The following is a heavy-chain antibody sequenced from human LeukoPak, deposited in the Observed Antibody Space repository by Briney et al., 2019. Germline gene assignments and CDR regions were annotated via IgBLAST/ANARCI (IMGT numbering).Heavy chain of an antibody. CDR2: IRYDGSNK. CDR1: GFTFSSYS. D-gene: IGHD1-14*01. V-gene: IGHV3-33*08. Sequence: GGSLRLSCAASGFTFSSYSMNWVRQAPGKGLEWVAFIRYDGSNKYYADSVKGRFTITRDNSKNTLYLQMNSLRAEDTAVYYCARRGTLAGGRYYIDYWGQGTLVTVSS. J-gene: IGHJ4*02. CDR3: ARRGTLAGGRYYIDY.